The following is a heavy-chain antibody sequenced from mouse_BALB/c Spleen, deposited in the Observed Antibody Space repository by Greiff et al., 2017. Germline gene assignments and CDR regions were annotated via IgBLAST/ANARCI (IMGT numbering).Heavy chain of an antibody. J-gene: IGHJ4*01. Sequence: EVQRVESGGGLVQPGGSLRLSCATSGFTFTDYYMSWVRQPPGKALEWLGFIRNKANGYTTEYSASVKGRFTISRDNSQSILYLQMNTLRAEDSATYYCARDSIDGYYPYAMDYWGQGTSVTVSS. D-gene: IGHD2-3*01. V-gene: IGHV7-3*02. CDR3: ARDSIDGYYPYAMDY. CDR2: IRNKANGYTT. CDR1: GFTFTDYY.